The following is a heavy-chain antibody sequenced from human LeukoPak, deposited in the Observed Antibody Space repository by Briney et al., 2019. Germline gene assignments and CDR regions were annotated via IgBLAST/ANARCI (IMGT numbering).Heavy chain of an antibody. J-gene: IGHJ4*02. CDR3: ARSIGDFWSGYRQTFDY. V-gene: IGHV4-59*04. Sequence: PSETLSLTCTVSGGSISSYYWSWIRQPPGKGLEWIGSIYYSGSTYYNPSLKSRVTISVDTSKNQFSLKLSSVTAADTAVYYCARSIGDFWSGYRQTFDYWGQGTLVTVSS. CDR2: IYYSGST. D-gene: IGHD3-3*01. CDR1: GGSISSYY.